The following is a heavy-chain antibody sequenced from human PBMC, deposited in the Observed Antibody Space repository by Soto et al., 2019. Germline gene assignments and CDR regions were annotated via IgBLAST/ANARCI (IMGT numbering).Heavy chain of an antibody. CDR3: ARDLVAGTNGFDY. D-gene: IGHD6-19*01. CDR2: ISSSSSYI. J-gene: IGHJ4*02. V-gene: IGHV3-21*01. Sequence: GGSLRLSCAASGFTFSSYSMNWVRQAPGKGLEWVSSISSSSSYIYYADSVKGRFTISRDNAKNSLYLQMNSLRAEDTTVYYCARDLVAGTNGFDYWGQGTLVTVSS. CDR1: GFTFSSYS.